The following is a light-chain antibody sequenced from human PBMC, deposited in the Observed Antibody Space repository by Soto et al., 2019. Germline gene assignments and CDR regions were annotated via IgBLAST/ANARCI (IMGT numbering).Light chain of an antibody. J-gene: IGKJ3*01. Sequence: EIVLTQSPGTLSLSPGERATLYCRASQSVGSNYLAWYQQKPGQAPRVLIYGASSRATGIPDRFSGSGSGADFTLTISRLEPADFAVYYCQQYTTSPFTFGPGTKVDI. CDR3: QQYTTSPFT. CDR2: GAS. V-gene: IGKV3-20*01. CDR1: QSVGSNY.